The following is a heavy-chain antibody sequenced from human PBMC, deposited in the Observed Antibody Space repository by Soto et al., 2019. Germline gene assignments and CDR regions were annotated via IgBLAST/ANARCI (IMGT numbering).Heavy chain of an antibody. Sequence: ASVKVSCKASGYTFTSYGISWVRQAPGQGLEWMGWISAYNGNTNYAQKLQGRVTMTTDTSTSTAYMELRSLRSDDTAVYYCARDCLVRGVITFYYYYYYMDVWGKGTTVTVSS. D-gene: IGHD3-10*01. J-gene: IGHJ6*03. V-gene: IGHV1-18*01. CDR1: GYTFTSYG. CDR3: ARDCLVRGVITFYYYYYYMDV. CDR2: ISAYNGNT.